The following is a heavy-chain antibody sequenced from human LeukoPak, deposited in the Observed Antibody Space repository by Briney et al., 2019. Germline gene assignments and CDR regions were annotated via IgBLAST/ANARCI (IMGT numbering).Heavy chain of an antibody. J-gene: IGHJ4*02. CDR3: VRDYGRTGGCYKYFDS. V-gene: IGHV3-21*01. CDR1: GFPFNSYS. Sequence: PGGSLRLSCAASGFPFNSYSMNWVRQAPGQGLKGVSSISSSSNYIYYAESVKGRFTIYEDNAKNSVYLHMNSLTAEDTAIYYCVRDYGRTGGCYKYFDSWGQGALVTVSS. CDR2: ISSSSNYI. D-gene: IGHD2-8*02.